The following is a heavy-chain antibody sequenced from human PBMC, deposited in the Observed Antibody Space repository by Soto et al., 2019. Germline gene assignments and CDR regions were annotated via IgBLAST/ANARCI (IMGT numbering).Heavy chain of an antibody. Sequence: QEQLVESGGGVVQPGRSLRLSCEASRFTFSSYGMHWVRQAPGKGLEWVAVISYDGDYQNYADSVKGRFTISRDNSKNTMYLQMRSLRGEDTALYYFAKGTTVTPWPYIDLWGRGTLVTVSS. D-gene: IGHD4-17*01. CDR1: RFTFSSYG. CDR3: AKGTTVTPWPYIDL. J-gene: IGHJ2*01. CDR2: ISYDGDYQ. V-gene: IGHV3-30*18.